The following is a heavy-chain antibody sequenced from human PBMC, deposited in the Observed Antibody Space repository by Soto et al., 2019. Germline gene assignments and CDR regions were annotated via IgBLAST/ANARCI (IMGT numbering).Heavy chain of an antibody. CDR1: GFTVSSNY. CDR3: ARDMVYDILTGPTYYMDV. CDR2: IYSGDST. Sequence: GGSLRLSCAASGFTVSSNYMSWVRQAPGKGLEWVSVIYSGDSTYYADSVKGRFTISRHNSKNTLYLQMNSLRAEDTAVYYCARDMVYDILTGPTYYMDVWGKGTTVTVSS. V-gene: IGHV3-53*04. D-gene: IGHD3-9*01. J-gene: IGHJ6*03.